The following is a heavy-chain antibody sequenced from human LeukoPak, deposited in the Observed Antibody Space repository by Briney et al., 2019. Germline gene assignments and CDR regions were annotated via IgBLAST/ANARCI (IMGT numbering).Heavy chain of an antibody. CDR2: ISSSGTTI. D-gene: IGHD3-10*01. Sequence: PGGSLRLSCAASGFTFSIYEMNWVRQAPGKVLEWVSYISSSGTTIFYADSVEGRFTISRDNAKNSLYLQMNSLRADDTAVYYCATSLYNSGTWGQGILVTVSS. CDR3: ATSLYNSGT. CDR1: GFTFSIYE. J-gene: IGHJ4*02. V-gene: IGHV3-48*03.